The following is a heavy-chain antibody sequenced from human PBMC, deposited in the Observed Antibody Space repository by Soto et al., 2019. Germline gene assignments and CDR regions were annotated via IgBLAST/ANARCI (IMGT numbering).Heavy chain of an antibody. Sequence: SXKVSYQASGYTXTGYDLNLVRQAPGQGLEWMGWINPNSGGTNYAQKFQGRVTMTRDTSISTAYMELSRLRSDDKAVYYCARGGIAVAGTAYWGQGTLATVSS. CDR1: GYTXTGYD. CDR2: INPNSGGT. J-gene: IGHJ4*02. CDR3: ARGGIAVAGTAY. V-gene: IGHV1-2*02. D-gene: IGHD6-19*01.